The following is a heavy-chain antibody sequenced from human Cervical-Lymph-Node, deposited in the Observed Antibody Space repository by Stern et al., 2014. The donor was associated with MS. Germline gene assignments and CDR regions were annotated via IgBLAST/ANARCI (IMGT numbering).Heavy chain of an antibody. Sequence: DQLVESGGGLVKPGGSLRLSCAASGFTFSDYYMSWIRQAPGKGLEWVSYISSSSSYTNYADSVKGRFTISRDNAKNSLYLQMNSLRAEDTAVYYCARDPETHSSSWSYWGQGTLVTVSS. CDR3: ARDPETHSSSWSY. CDR1: GFTFSDYY. J-gene: IGHJ4*02. D-gene: IGHD6-13*01. CDR2: ISSSSSYT. V-gene: IGHV3-11*06.